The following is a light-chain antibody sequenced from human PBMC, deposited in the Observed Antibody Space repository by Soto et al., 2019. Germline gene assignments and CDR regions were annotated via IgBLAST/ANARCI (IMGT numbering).Light chain of an antibody. CDR1: QSISSW. Sequence: DIQMTQSPSTLSASVGDRVTITCRASQSISSWLAWYQQKLGRAPRLLIYDASSLESGVTSRFSGSGYGTEFTLTICSLQPYDFAASSCQPYTPSSSLTFDGGTQVEF. CDR3: QPYTPSSSLT. CDR2: DAS. V-gene: IGKV1-5*01. J-gene: IGKJ4*01.